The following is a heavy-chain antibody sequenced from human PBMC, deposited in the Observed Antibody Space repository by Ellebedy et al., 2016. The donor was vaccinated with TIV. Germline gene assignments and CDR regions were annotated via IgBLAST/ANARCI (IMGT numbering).Heavy chain of an antibody. Sequence: AASVKVSCKASGYTFSNYGISWVRQAPGQGLEWMAWISGYNGNTPYAEQFQDRVTTTTDTAKSTDYMELSSLRSDDTAVYYCAKERGTVLIPEAFDVWGQGTVVIVSS. CDR3: AKERGTVLIPEAFDV. D-gene: IGHD4-23*01. CDR1: GYTFSNYG. J-gene: IGHJ3*01. V-gene: IGHV1-18*04. CDR2: ISGYNGNT.